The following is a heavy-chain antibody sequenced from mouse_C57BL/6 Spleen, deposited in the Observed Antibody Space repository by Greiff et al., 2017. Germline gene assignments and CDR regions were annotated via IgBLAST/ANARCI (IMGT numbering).Heavy chain of an antibody. V-gene: IGHV1-50*01. D-gene: IGHD2-4*01. CDR3: ARGRYYDYSYFDY. J-gene: IGHJ2*01. Sequence: QVQLQQSGAELVKPGASVKLSCKASGYTFTSYWMQWVKQRPGQGLEWIGEIDPSDSYTNYNQKFKGKATLTVDTSSSTAYMQLSSLTSEDSAVYYCARGRYYDYSYFDYWGQGTTLTVS. CDR2: IDPSDSYT. CDR1: GYTFTSYW.